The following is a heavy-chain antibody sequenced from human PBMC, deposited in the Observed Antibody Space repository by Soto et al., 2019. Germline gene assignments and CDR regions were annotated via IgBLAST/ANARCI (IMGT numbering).Heavy chain of an antibody. V-gene: IGHV3-23*01. D-gene: IGHD6-13*01. Sequence: GGSLRLSCAASGFTFSGYAMSWVRQAPGKGLEWVSAISGSGGSTYYADSVKGRFTISRDNSKNTPYLQMNSLRAEDTAVYYCATGARIAAPGTFYHGMDVWGQGTTVTVSS. CDR3: ATGARIAAPGTFYHGMDV. CDR1: GFTFSGYA. J-gene: IGHJ6*02. CDR2: ISGSGGST.